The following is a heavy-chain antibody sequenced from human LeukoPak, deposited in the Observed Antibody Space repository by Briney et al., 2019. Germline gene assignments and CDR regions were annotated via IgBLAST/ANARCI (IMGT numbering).Heavy chain of an antibody. CDR2: INQDGSEK. CDR1: KFTFSAFW. CDR3: ARSHRSFASGSGDY. V-gene: IGHV3-7*05. J-gene: IGHJ4*02. Sequence: GGSLRLSCAASKFTFSAFWMSSVRQAPGKGLEWVANINQDGSEKCYVDSVKGRFSISRDNAKNSLFLQMNSLRAEDTAVYYCARSHRSFASGSGDYWGQGTLVTVSS. D-gene: IGHD3-10*01.